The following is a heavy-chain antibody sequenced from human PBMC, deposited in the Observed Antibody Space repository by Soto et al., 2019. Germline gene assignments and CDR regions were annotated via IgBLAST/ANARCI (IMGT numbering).Heavy chain of an antibody. Sequence: GASVKVSCKASGYTFLNHDINWVRQAPGQGLEWIGWMVVGSGSTNYAKKFQERVTITRDMSTSTAYMELSSLRSEDTAVYYCAADAGEDCSGGSCYSNWGQGTLVTVSS. CDR2: MVVGSGST. J-gene: IGHJ4*02. V-gene: IGHV1-58*02. CDR3: AADAGEDCSGGSCYSN. D-gene: IGHD2-15*01. CDR1: GYTFLNHD.